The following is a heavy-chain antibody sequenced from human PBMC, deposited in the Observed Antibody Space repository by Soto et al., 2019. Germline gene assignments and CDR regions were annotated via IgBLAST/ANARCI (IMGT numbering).Heavy chain of an antibody. CDR3: ARQLGSIAAFDS. J-gene: IGHJ4*02. CDR1: GGSISSYY. D-gene: IGHD6-6*01. V-gene: IGHV4-59*01. CDR2: IYYSGST. Sequence: SETLSLTCTVSGGSISSYYWSWIRQPPGKGLEWIGYIYYSGSTNYNPSLKSRVTISVDTSKNQFSLKLSSVTAADTAVYYCARQLGSIAAFDSWGRGTLVTVSS.